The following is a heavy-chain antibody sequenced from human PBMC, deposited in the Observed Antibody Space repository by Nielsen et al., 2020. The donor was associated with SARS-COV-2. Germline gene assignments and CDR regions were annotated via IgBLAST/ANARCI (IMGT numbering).Heavy chain of an antibody. CDR2: ISSSSSYT. CDR3: AREDGSGSSYGMDV. Sequence: GSLRLSCAASGFTFSDYYMSWIRQAPGKGLEWVSYISSSSSYTNYADSVKGRFTISRDNAKNSLYLQMNSLRADDTAVYYCAREDGSGSSYGMDVWGQGTTVTVSS. D-gene: IGHD3-10*01. J-gene: IGHJ6*02. CDR1: GFTFSDYY. V-gene: IGHV3-11*06.